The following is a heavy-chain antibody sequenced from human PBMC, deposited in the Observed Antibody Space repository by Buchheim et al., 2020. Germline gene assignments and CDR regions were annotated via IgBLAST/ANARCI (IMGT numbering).Heavy chain of an antibody. D-gene: IGHD6-25*01. V-gene: IGHV3-23*01. CDR1: GFTFGSYA. CDR3: AGSIAAAGTWWFDP. CDR2: ISGGGTRT. Sequence: EVQLLESGGGLVQPGGSLRLSCVASGFTFGSYAISWVRQAPGKGLEWISAISGGGTRTYYADSVQGRSTISRDNSKNTLYLQMNSLRAEDMAVYYCAGSIAAAGTWWFDPWGQGTL. J-gene: IGHJ5*02.